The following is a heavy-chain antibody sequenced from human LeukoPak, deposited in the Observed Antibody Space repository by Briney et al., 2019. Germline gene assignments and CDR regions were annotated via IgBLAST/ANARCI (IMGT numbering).Heavy chain of an antibody. V-gene: IGHV3-53*01. CDR3: ARIIINSGYSYGIDF. D-gene: IGHD5-18*01. Sequence: GGSLRLSCAASGFTVSSNYMSWVRQAPGKGLEWVSVIYSGGSTYYADSVKGRFTISRDNSLNILFLQMDSLRADDTAVYYCARIIINSGYSYGIDFWGQGTLVTVSS. CDR1: GFTVSSNY. CDR2: IYSGGST. J-gene: IGHJ4*02.